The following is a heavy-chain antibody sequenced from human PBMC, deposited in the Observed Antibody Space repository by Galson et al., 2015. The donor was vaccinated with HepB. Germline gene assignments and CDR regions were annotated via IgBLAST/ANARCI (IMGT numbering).Heavy chain of an antibody. CDR1: GGSISSSSYY. Sequence: LSLTCTVSGGSISSSSYYWGWLRQPPGKGLEWIGSMYSSGGTYYNPSLKSRVTISLDTSKNQFSLNLSSVTAADTAVYYCARYCDGACFSLNLYFDLCGRGTLVTVS. V-gene: IGHV4-39*01. J-gene: IGHJ2*01. CDR3: ARYCDGACFSLNLYFDL. CDR2: MYSSGGT. D-gene: IGHD2-21*02.